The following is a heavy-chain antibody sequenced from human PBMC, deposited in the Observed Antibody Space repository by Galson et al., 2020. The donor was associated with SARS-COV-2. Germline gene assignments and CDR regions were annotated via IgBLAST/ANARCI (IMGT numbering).Heavy chain of an antibody. Sequence: SETLSLTCAVSGGSFSGYYWSWIRQTPGRGLEWIGEILSDGNTFYNPSLKSRVTITMDTSKSQFSLKLTSVTAADTAVYYCARGLYLWGQGTLVTVSS. V-gene: IGHV4-34*12. CDR2: ILSDGNT. J-gene: IGHJ5*02. CDR3: ARGLYL. CDR1: GGSFSGYY.